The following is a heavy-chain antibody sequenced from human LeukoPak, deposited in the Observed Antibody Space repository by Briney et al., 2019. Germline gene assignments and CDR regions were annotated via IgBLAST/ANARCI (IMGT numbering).Heavy chain of an antibody. CDR3: AKDRYCSSTNCPYDY. V-gene: IGHV3-23*01. D-gene: IGHD2-2*01. Sequence: PGGSLRLSCAASGFTSSDYTMNWVRQAPGKGLEWASGISVSDDSTYYADSVKGRFTMSRDNSNNMLYLQMNSLRAEDTAVYYCAKDRYCSSTNCPYDYWGQGTLVTVSS. CDR2: ISVSDDST. CDR1: GFTSSDYT. J-gene: IGHJ4*02.